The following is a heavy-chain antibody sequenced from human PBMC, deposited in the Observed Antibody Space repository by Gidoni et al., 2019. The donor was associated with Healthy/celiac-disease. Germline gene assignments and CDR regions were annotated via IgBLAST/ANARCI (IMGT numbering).Heavy chain of an antibody. CDR2: IYYSGST. D-gene: IGHD6-13*01. V-gene: IGHV4-39*01. J-gene: IGHJ4*02. CDR1: GGSISSSSYY. CDR3: ARRIAADLYYFDY. Sequence: QLQLQESGPGLVKPSETLSLTCTVSGGSISSSSYYWGWIRQPPGKGLEWIGSIYYSGSTYYNPSLKSRVTISVDTSKNQFSLKLSSVTAADTAVYYCARRIAADLYYFDYWGQGTLVTVSS.